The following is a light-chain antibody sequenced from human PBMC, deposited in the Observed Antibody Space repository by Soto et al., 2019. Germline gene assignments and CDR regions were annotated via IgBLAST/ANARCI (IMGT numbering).Light chain of an antibody. Sequence: DSQMTQSPSSLPASVGDRVTITCRASPSIGNYLNWYQQKPGKAPKLLIYSASGLHSGVPSRFSGRGSGTYFTLTISNLQPEDFATYYCQERAAAFGGGTTVDMK. CDR2: SAS. V-gene: IGKV1-39*01. J-gene: IGKJ4*01. CDR1: PSIGNY. CDR3: QERAAA.